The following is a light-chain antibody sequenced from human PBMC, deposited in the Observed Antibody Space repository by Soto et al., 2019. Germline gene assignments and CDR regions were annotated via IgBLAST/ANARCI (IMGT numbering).Light chain of an antibody. CDR1: QDISTY. Sequence: DIQMTQSPSSVSASVGDKVTITCRASQDISTYLAWYQRKPGRAPKLLIYTASSLQSGVPSRFSGSGSGTDFSLTIISLQPEDFATYYCQQDNSAPWTFGQGTKV. CDR2: TAS. V-gene: IGKV1-12*01. J-gene: IGKJ1*01. CDR3: QQDNSAPWT.